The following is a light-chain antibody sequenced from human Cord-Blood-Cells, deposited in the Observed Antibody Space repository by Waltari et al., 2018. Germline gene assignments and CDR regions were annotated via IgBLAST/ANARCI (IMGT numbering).Light chain of an antibody. CDR2: YDS. V-gene: IGLV3-21*04. Sequence: SYVLTQPPSVSVAPGKTARITCGGNNIGRKRVHWYQQKPGQAPVLVIYYDSDRPSGIPERFSGSNSGNTATLTSSRVEAGDEADYYCQVWDSSSDPYVFGTGTKVTVL. J-gene: IGLJ1*01. CDR1: NIGRKR. CDR3: QVWDSSSDPYV.